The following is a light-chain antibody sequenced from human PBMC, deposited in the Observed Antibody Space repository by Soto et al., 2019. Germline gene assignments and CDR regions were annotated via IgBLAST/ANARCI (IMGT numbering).Light chain of an antibody. CDR3: QDYGTSHPWT. Sequence: EVVLTQSPGALSLSPGEGVTLSCGASQNIRGNELAWYRQKRGQAPRLLIYGGSSRAEGIPDRFSGRGTGTNVTLTISRLEPEDSAVYYCQDYGTSHPWTFGQGTKLEIK. CDR1: QNIRGNE. CDR2: GGS. J-gene: IGKJ1*01. V-gene: IGKV3-20*01.